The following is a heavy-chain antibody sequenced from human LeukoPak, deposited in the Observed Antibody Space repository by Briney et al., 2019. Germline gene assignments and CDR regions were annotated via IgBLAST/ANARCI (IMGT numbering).Heavy chain of an antibody. Sequence: SETLSLTCAVYGGSFSGYYWSWIRQPPGKGLEWIGEINHSGSTNYNPSLKSRVTISVDTSKNQFSLKLSSVTAADTAVYYCARGLDYYDSSGSPDYWGQGTLVTVSS. CDR3: ARGLDYYDSSGSPDY. CDR2: INHSGST. CDR1: GGSFSGYY. D-gene: IGHD3-22*01. J-gene: IGHJ4*02. V-gene: IGHV4-34*01.